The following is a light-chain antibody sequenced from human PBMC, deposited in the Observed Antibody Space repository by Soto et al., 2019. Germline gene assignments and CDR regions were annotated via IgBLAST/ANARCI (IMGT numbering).Light chain of an antibody. V-gene: IGLV1-40*01. J-gene: IGLJ1*01. CDR3: QSNDNGLSGSDV. CDR2: GDS. Sequence: VLTEPPSVYVAPGQRDTISCTGSSSNIGAGYDVNWYQQLPETAPKLLIFGDSNRPSGVPDRFSGSKSGTSASLVITGLQADDEADYYCQSNDNGLSGSDVFGTGTKVTVL. CDR1: SSNIGAGYD.